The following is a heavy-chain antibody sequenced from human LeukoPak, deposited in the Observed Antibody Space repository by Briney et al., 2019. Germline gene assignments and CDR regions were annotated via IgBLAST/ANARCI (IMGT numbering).Heavy chain of an antibody. V-gene: IGHV3-23*01. D-gene: IGHD6-13*01. J-gene: IGHJ4*02. Sequence: GGSLRLSCAASGFTFSNYVMSWVRQAPGKGLEWISSINTSGGSPYYVASVKGRFTISRDNSKNTLHLQMNSLRAGDTAVYYCAKDLPWHSSSWEYVDYWGQGTLVTVSS. CDR3: AKDLPWHSSSWEYVDY. CDR1: GFTFSNYV. CDR2: INTSGGSP.